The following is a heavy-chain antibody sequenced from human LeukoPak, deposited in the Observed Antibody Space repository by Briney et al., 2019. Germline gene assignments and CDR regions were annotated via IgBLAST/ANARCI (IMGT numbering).Heavy chain of an antibody. CDR1: GFTFSDYY. CDR3: ARDRGNSDPGDWFDS. D-gene: IGHD4-23*01. V-gene: IGHV3-11*01. Sequence: GGSLRLSFAASGFTFSDYYMSWIRQAPGKGLEWVSYISGSGSTVYYAASVRGRFTISRDNAKNSLFLQMNSLRAEDTAVYYCARDRGNSDPGDWFDSWGQGTLVTVSS. J-gene: IGHJ5*01. CDR2: ISGSGSTV.